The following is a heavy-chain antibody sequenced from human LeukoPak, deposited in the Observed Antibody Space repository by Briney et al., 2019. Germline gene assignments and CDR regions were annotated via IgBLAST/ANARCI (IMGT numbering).Heavy chain of an antibody. V-gene: IGHV3-23*01. CDR1: GFTFSSYA. CDR3: AKGTPSYCSGGSCYSDYFDY. D-gene: IGHD2-15*01. Sequence: PGGPLRLSCAASGFTFSSYAMSWVRQAPGKGLEWVSAISGSGGSTYYADSVKGRFTISRDNSKNTLYLQMNSLRAEDTAVYYCAKGTPSYCSGGSCYSDYFDYWGQGTLVTVSS. CDR2: ISGSGGST. J-gene: IGHJ4*02.